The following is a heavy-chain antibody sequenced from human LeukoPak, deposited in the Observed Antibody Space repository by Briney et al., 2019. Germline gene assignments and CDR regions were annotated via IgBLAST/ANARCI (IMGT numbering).Heavy chain of an antibody. V-gene: IGHV3-23*01. Sequence: GGSLRLSCAASGFTFTSYSMSWVRQAPGKGLEWVSGTSDRGDYTYYADSVKGRFTISRDNSKNTLYLQMNSLRAEDTAVYYCARESDYWGQGTLVTVSS. J-gene: IGHJ4*02. CDR2: TSDRGDYT. CDR1: GFTFTSYS. CDR3: ARESDY.